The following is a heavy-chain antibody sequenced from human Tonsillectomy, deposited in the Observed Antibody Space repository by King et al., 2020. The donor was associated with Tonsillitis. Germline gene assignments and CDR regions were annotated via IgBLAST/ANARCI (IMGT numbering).Heavy chain of an antibody. Sequence: VQLVESGGGLVQPGRFLRPSWGASGFRFYYYGMHWVPQASGEGLEGGSGISWERDNIADAGSVKGRFTISRDNAKNSLYLQMNNLRAEDTALYYCAKDIDYDFWSGPRAFDIWGQGTMVTVSS. CDR3: AKDIDYDFWSGPRAFDI. D-gene: IGHD3-3*01. J-gene: IGHJ3*02. V-gene: IGHV3-9*01. CDR2: ISWERDNI. CDR1: GFRFYYYG.